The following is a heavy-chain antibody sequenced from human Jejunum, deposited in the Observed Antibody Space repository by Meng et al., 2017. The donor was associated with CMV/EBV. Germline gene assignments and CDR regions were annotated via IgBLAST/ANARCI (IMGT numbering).Heavy chain of an antibody. V-gene: IGHV4-38-2*02. CDR2: VYHSGTP. CDR3: ARALRYCSSTSCHGMDV. D-gene: IGHD2-2*01. Sequence: IITGSYWAWLRQPPGKGLEWIGSVYHSGTPYYTPSLKSRVTISVDTSKNQFSLKLSSVTAVDTALYYCARALRYCSSTSCHGMDVWGQGTTVTVSS. J-gene: IGHJ6*02. CDR1: IITGSY.